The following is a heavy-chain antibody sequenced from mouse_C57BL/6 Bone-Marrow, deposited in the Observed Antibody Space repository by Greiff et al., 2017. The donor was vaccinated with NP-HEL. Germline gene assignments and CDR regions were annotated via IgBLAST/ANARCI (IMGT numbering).Heavy chain of an antibody. CDR3: ARPNYYGSSYPWFAY. Sequence: QVHVKQPGAELVKPGASVKLSCKASGYTFTSYWMQWVKQRPGQGLEWIGEIDPSDSYTNYNQKFKGKATLTVDTSSSTAYMQLSSLTSEDSAVYYCARPNYYGSSYPWFAYWGQGTLVTVSA. CDR1: GYTFTSYW. V-gene: IGHV1-50*01. D-gene: IGHD1-1*01. J-gene: IGHJ3*01. CDR2: IDPSDSYT.